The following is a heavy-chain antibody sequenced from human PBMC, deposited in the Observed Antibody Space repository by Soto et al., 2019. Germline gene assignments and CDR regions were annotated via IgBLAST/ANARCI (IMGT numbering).Heavy chain of an antibody. J-gene: IGHJ5*02. CDR2: ISAYNGNT. CDR3: ARGSGIAVAVSNWFDP. V-gene: IGHV1-18*04. CDR1: GYTFTSYA. D-gene: IGHD6-19*01. Sequence: ASVKVSCKASGYTFTSYAITWVRQAPGQGLEWMGWISAYNGNTNYAQKLQGRVTMNTDTSTSTAYMELRSLRSDDTAVYYWARGSGIAVAVSNWFDPWGQGALVTVSS.